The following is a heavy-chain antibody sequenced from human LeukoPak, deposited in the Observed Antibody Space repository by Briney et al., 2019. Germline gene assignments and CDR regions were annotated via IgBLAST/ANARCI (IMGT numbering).Heavy chain of an antibody. J-gene: IGHJ4*02. CDR3: AKGRLDCGGDCYYFDY. CDR2: ISWNSGSI. CDR1: GFTFDDYA. D-gene: IGHD2-21*02. V-gene: IGHV3-9*01. Sequence: GGSLRLSCAASGFTFDDYAMHWVRQAPGKGLEWVSGISWNSGSIGYADSVWGRFTISRDNAKNSLYLQMNSLRAEDTALYYCAKGRLDCGGDCYYFDYWGQGTLVTVSS.